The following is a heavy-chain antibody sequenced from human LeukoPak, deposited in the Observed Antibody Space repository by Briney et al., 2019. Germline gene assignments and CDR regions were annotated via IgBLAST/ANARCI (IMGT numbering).Heavy chain of an antibody. D-gene: IGHD3-22*01. Sequence: GGSLRLSCAASGFTFSTYVMSWVRQAPGKGLEWVSSISGSGGTIYSADSVKGRFTISRDTAKNSLFLQMNSLRAEDTAIYYCARDYFDSSDYPQTYYYYYMDVWGKGTTVTVSS. CDR1: GFTFSTYV. CDR3: ARDYFDSSDYPQTYYYYYMDV. CDR2: ISGSGGTI. J-gene: IGHJ6*03. V-gene: IGHV3-23*01.